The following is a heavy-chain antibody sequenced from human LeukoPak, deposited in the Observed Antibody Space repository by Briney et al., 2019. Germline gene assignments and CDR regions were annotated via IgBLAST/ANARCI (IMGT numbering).Heavy chain of an antibody. CDR3: ARSPFVGGVGATSWYFDL. J-gene: IGHJ2*01. Sequence: SETLSLTCTVSGASITGYYWTWIRQPPGKELEWIGNIYTSADINFNPSLKSRVTISLDASKRQFSLKLNSVSAADTAIYYCARSPFVGGVGATSWYFDLWGRGALVTVSS. CDR2: IYTSADI. V-gene: IGHV4-4*09. D-gene: IGHD1-26*01. CDR1: GASITGYY.